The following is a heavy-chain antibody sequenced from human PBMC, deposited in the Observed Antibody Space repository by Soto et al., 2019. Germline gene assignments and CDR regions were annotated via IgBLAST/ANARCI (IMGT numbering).Heavy chain of an antibody. J-gene: IGHJ6*02. V-gene: IGHV3-23*01. CDR3: ARYCSSTSCQIRYGMDV. CDR1: GFTFSTFA. D-gene: IGHD2-2*01. Sequence: GGSLRLSCAASGFTFSTFAMSWVRQAPGKGLEWVSTISGTGGTTYYADSAKGRFTISRDNSKNTLYLQMNSLRAEDTAIYHCARYCSSTSCQIRYGMDVWGQGTTVTVSS. CDR2: ISGTGGTT.